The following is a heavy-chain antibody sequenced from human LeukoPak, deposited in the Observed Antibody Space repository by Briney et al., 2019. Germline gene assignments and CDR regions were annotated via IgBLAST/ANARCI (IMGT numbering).Heavy chain of an antibody. CDR1: GGTFSSYA. V-gene: IGHV1-69*04. J-gene: IGHJ4*02. Sequence: SVKVSCKASGGTFSSYAISWVRQAPGQGLEWMGRMIPILGIANYAQKFQGRVTITADKSTSTAYMELSSLRSEDTAVYYCARVAESGYYDSSVLDYWGQGTLVTVSS. CDR2: MIPILGIA. D-gene: IGHD3-22*01. CDR3: ARVAESGYYDSSVLDY.